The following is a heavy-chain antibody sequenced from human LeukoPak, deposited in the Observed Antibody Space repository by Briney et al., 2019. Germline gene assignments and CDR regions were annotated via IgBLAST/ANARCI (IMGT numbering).Heavy chain of an antibody. D-gene: IGHD3-10*01. Sequence: GASVKVSCKASGYTFTSYGISWVRQAPGQGLEWMGRIIPILGITNYAGKFQGRVTITADKSTSTAWMELSSLRSEDTAVYYCPRDLPNYSGKSGYGMDVWGQGTTVTVSS. J-gene: IGHJ6*02. CDR1: GYTFTSYG. CDR2: IIPILGIT. V-gene: IGHV1-69*04. CDR3: PRDLPNYSGKSGYGMDV.